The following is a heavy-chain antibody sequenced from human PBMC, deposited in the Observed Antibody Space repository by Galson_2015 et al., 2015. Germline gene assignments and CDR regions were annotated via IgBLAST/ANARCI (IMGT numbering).Heavy chain of an antibody. CDR3: ARHFLHRISGSGTYYPLDY. D-gene: IGHD3-10*01. CDR2: IHSSGTT. CDR1: GGSINNYY. J-gene: IGHJ4*02. V-gene: IGHV4-59*01. Sequence: SETLSLTCTVSGGSINNYYWSWVRQPPGKGLEWIAYIHSSGTTNYNPSLKSRVTISVDTSKNQFSLKLNSVTAADTAVYYCARHFLHRISGSGTYYPLDYWGRGTLLTVSS.